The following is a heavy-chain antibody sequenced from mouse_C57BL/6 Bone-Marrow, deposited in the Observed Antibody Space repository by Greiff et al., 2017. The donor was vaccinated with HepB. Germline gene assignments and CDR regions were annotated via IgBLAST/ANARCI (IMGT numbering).Heavy chain of an antibody. CDR3: ARVDDGYPFYAMDY. D-gene: IGHD2-3*01. CDR1: GYAFSSSW. CDR2: IYPGDGDT. Sequence: QVQLQQSGPELVKPGASVKISCKASGYAFSSSWMNWVKQRPGKGLEWIGRIYPGDGDTNYNGKFKGKATLTADKSSSTAYMQLSSLTSEDSAVYFCARVDDGYPFYAMDYWGQGTSVTVSS. V-gene: IGHV1-82*01. J-gene: IGHJ4*01.